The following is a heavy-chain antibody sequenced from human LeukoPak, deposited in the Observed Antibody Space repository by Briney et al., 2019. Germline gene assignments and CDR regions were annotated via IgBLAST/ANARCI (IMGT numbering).Heavy chain of an antibody. CDR3: ARGGYDSSGYYYDY. V-gene: IGHV4-39*07. CDR1: GGSISSSSYY. J-gene: IGHJ4*02. CDR2: IYYSGST. D-gene: IGHD3-22*01. Sequence: KPSETLSLTCTVSGGSISSSSYYWGWIRQPPGKGLEWIGSIYYSGSTYYNPSLMSRVTISVDTSKNQFSLKLSSVTAADTAVYYCARGGYDSSGYYYDYWGQGTLVTVSS.